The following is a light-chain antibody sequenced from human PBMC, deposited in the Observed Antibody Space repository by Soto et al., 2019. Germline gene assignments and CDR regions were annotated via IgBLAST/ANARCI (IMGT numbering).Light chain of an antibody. CDR3: QQRNSWPPWT. J-gene: IGKJ1*01. V-gene: IGKV3-11*01. CDR2: DAS. Sequence: EIVLTQSPATLSLSPGERATLSCRASQSVSSSLAWYQQKPGQPPRLLIYDASNRATGIPARFSGSGSGTDFTLTISSLEPEDFAVYFCQQRNSWPPWTFGQGTKVEIK. CDR1: QSVSSS.